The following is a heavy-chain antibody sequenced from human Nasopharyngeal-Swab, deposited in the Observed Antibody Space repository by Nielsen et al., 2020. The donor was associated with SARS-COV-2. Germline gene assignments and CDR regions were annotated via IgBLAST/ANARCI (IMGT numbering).Heavy chain of an antibody. D-gene: IGHD2-21*01. J-gene: IGHJ6*02. Sequence: SQTLSLTCGVYGGSVSGSSWSWIRQHPGRGLEWIGDLTHDGSTTYNASFRGRSAITSYRSSNQVSLRVNSMTAADSALYFCARGGLSYYYYPLDVWGQGTTVTVSS. CDR2: LTHDGST. V-gene: IGHV4-34*01. CDR1: GGSVSGSS. CDR3: ARGGLSYYYYPLDV.